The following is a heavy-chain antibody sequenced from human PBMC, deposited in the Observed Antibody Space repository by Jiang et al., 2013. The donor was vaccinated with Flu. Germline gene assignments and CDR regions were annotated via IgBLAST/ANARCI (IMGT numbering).Heavy chain of an antibody. D-gene: IGHD3-10*01. Sequence: VQLVESGGGLVQPGRSLRLSCTASGFTFGDYAMSWVRQAPGKGLEWVGFIRSKAYGGTTEYAASVKGRFTISRDDSKSIAYLQMNSLKTEDTAVYYCTRDLRDYYGSGPYFDYWGQGTLVTVSS. J-gene: IGHJ4*02. CDR3: TRDLRDYYGSGPYFDY. CDR2: IRSKAYGGTT. V-gene: IGHV3-49*04. CDR1: GFTFGDYA.